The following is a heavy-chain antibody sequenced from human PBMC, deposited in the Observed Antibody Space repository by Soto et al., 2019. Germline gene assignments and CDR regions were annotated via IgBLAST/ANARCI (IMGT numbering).Heavy chain of an antibody. Sequence: PGGSLRLSCAASGFTFSSYAMHWVRQAPGKGLEWVAVISYDGSNKYYADSVKGRFTISRDNSKNTLYLQMNSLRAEDTAVYYCARDNPLYSGYSWFDTWGQGTLVTVSS. J-gene: IGHJ5*02. D-gene: IGHD5-12*01. CDR3: ARDNPLYSGYSWFDT. CDR2: ISYDGSNK. CDR1: GFTFSSYA. V-gene: IGHV3-30-3*01.